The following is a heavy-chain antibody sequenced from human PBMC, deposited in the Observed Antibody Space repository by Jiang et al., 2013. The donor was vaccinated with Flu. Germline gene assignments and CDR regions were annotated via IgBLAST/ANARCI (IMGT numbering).Heavy chain of an antibody. Sequence: VKPSETLSLTCGVSGGSISGYYWSWIRQPAGKGLQWIGRIHTSGTTQYNPSLKSRLTMSLDRSKNQFSLKLRSVTAADTAVYYCARNYYGSGTAAWGQGTLVTVSS. V-gene: IGHV4-4*07. CDR1: GGSISGYY. D-gene: IGHD3-10*01. CDR3: ARNYYGSGTAA. CDR2: IHTSGTT. J-gene: IGHJ5*02.